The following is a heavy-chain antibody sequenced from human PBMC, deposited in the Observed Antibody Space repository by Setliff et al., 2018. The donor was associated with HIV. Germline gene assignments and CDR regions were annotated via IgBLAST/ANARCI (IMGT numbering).Heavy chain of an antibody. D-gene: IGHD3-10*01. CDR2: INTDSGTP. V-gene: IGHV7-4-1*02. CDR3: ARVSPDYGSGYFY. Sequence: ASVKVSCKASADTFTNCLINWVRQAPGQGLEWMGWINTDSGTPTYAQAFTGRFVFSLDTSVSTAFLQITSLRSDDTAIYYCARVSPDYGSGYFYWGQGTLVTVSS. J-gene: IGHJ4*02. CDR1: ADTFTNCL.